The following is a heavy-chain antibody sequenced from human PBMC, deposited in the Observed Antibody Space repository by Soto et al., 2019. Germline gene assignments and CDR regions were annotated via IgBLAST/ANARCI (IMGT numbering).Heavy chain of an antibody. CDR1: G. J-gene: IGHJ4*02. CDR2: FDPGDHEA. V-gene: IGHV1-24*01. CDR3: VAPATRAGHYSAIKY. Sequence: QVQLVQSGAEVKKPGASVKVSCKLSGVHWVRQAPGKGLEWMGTFDPGDHEAIYAPKFQGRVTMTEDTSTNSAYLELSSLTSEDTAMYYCVAPATRAGHYSAIKYWGQGSRVTVSS. D-gene: IGHD3-9*01.